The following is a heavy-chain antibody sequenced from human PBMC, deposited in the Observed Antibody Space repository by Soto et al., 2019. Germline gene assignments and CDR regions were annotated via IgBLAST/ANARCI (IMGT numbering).Heavy chain of an antibody. D-gene: IGHD1-26*01. J-gene: IGHJ3*02. CDR2: INSDGSST. CDR3: ASRLWWEHPNGADAFDI. CDR1: GFTFSSYW. Sequence: GGSLRLSCAASGFTFSSYWMHWVRQAPGKGLVWVSRINSDGSSTSYADSVKGRFTISRDNAKNTLYLQMNSLRAEDTAVYYCASRLWWEHPNGADAFDIWGQGTMVTVSS. V-gene: IGHV3-74*01.